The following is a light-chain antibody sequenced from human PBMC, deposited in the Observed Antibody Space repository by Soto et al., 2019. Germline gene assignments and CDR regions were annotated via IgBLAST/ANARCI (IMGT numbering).Light chain of an antibody. CDR2: EVS. Sequence: QSALTHPPSVSGSPGQSVTISCTGTSSDVGSYNRVSWYQQPPGTAPKLMIYEVSNRPSGVPDRFSGSKSGNTASLTISGLQPEDEADYYCNSYTSSNTYVFGTGTKVTVL. CDR1: SSDVGSYNR. CDR3: NSYTSSNTYV. V-gene: IGLV2-18*02. J-gene: IGLJ1*01.